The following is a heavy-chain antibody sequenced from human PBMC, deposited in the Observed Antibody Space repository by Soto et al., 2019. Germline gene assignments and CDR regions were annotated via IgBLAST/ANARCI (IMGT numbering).Heavy chain of an antibody. CDR1: GFTFSSYA. J-gene: IGHJ6*03. CDR2: ISGSGGST. D-gene: IGHD2-2*01. Sequence: PGGSLRLSCAASGFTFSSYAMSWVRQAPGKGLEWVSAISGSGGSTYYADSVKGRFTISRDNSKNTLYLQMNSLRAEDTAVYYCAKAVVPAASFAYYCYYMDVWGKGTTVTVS. CDR3: AKAVVPAASFAYYCYYMDV. V-gene: IGHV3-23*01.